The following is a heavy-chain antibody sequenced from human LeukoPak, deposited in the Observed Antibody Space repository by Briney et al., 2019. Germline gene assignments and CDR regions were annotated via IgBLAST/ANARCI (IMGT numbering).Heavy chain of an antibody. V-gene: IGHV1-18*01. CDR2: ISAYNGNT. D-gene: IGHD6-6*01. J-gene: IGHJ4*02. CDR1: GYTFTSYG. Sequence: ASVKVSCKASGYTFTSYGISWVRQAPGQGLEWMGWISAYNGNTNYTQKLQGRVTMTTDTYTSTAYMELRSLRSDDAAVYYCARRQTIGPRRDDYWGQGTLVTVSS. CDR3: ARRQTIGPRRDDY.